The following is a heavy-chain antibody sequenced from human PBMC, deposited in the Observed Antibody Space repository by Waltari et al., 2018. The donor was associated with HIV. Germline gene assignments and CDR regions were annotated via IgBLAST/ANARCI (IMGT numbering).Heavy chain of an antibody. CDR3: ARENTMTYYDALDI. CDR1: GFPFRSYC. J-gene: IGHJ3*02. CDR2: IRSEGRTT. Sequence: EVQLVESGGGLVQPGGSLRLSCAASGFPFRSYCRHWVRQAPGKGLLWVACIRSEGRTTNYADSVKGRLTISRDNAKNTLYLQMNSLRADDTAVYYCARENTMTYYDALDIWGQGTMVTVSS. V-gene: IGHV3-74*01. D-gene: IGHD4-17*01.